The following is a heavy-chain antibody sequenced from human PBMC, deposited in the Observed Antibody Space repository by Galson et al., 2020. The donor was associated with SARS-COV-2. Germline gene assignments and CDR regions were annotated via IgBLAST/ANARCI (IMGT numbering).Heavy chain of an antibody. J-gene: IGHJ6*02. Sequence: ASETLSLTCDVSGGSISTSYWAWIRQPPGKGLEWIGYIYYSGFTKYNPSLESRLSISVDTSKKQVSLKLTSVTAADAAVYYCARARRDGHNWRNYYYHGMDVWGQGTTVIVSS. CDR2: IYYSGFT. CDR3: ARARRDGHNWRNYYYHGMDV. V-gene: IGHV4-59*01. CDR1: GGSISTSY. D-gene: IGHD3-3*01.